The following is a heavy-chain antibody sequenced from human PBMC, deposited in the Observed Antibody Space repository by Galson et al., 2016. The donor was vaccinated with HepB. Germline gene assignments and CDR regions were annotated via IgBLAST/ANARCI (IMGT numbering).Heavy chain of an antibody. J-gene: IGHJ6*03. CDR1: GASISGHY. D-gene: IGHD3-16*02. V-gene: IGHV4-59*11. CDR3: ARGKAPAYDSISGIYRPYYYMDV. Sequence: LSLTCTVSGASISGHYWTWIRQPPGKGLEWIGYIFYSGSSNYKPSLKSRLDISVDPSKSQFSLTLTSVTAADTAANYCARGKAPAYDSISGIYRPYYYMDVWGKGTTVIVAS. CDR2: IFYSGSS.